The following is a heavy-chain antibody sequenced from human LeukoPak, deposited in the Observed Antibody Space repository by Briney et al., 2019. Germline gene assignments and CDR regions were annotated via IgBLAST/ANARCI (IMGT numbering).Heavy chain of an antibody. CDR2: INPSGGST. J-gene: IGHJ5*02. D-gene: IGHD6-19*01. CDR1: GYTFTSYY. Sequence: ASVKVSCKASGYTFTSYYMHWVRQAPGQGLEWMGIINPSGGSTSYAQKFQGRVTMTRDMSTGTVYMELSSLRSEDTAVYYCARVGGLVHWFDPWGQGTLVTVSS. V-gene: IGHV1-46*01. CDR3: ARVGGLVHWFDP.